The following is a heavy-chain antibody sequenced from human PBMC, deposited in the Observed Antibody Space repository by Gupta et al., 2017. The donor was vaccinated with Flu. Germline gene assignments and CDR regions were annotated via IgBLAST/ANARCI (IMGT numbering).Heavy chain of an antibody. V-gene: IGHV3-23*01. D-gene: IGHD4/OR15-4a*01. J-gene: IGHJ4*02. CDR2: ISGSGAGT. CDR1: GFIFNNYG. Sequence: EVHMLESGGGLVEAGGSMTLSCAVSGFIFNNYGLIWVRQAPGRGMGCVSGISGSGAGTYYADSVRGRFTISRDNSKNTLYLQMSRLRAEDTAVYYCAKCTSFGANSPFDSWGQGTLVTVSS. CDR3: AKCTSFGANSPFDS.